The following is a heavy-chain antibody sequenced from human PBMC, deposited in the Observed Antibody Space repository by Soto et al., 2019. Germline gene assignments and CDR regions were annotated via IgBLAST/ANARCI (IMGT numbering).Heavy chain of an antibody. Sequence: SETLSLTCTVSGGSISSGGYYWSWIRQHPGKGLEWIGYIYYSGSTYYNPSLKSRVTISVDTSKNQFSLKLSPVTAADTAVYYCARFGVTKVRFDPWGQGTLVTVSS. CDR1: GGSISSGGYY. CDR2: IYYSGST. D-gene: IGHD4-17*01. V-gene: IGHV4-31*03. CDR3: ARFGVTKVRFDP. J-gene: IGHJ5*02.